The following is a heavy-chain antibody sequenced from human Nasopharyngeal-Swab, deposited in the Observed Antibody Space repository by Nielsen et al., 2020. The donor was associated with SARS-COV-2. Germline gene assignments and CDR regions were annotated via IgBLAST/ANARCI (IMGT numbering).Heavy chain of an antibody. CDR2: ISASGVTT. CDR3: AKDLNSNFLNYMDV. Sequence: ESLKISCAASGFTFSRFGMGWVRQPPGKGLEWVSAISASGVTTYYADSVKGQFTISRDNSKSTLYLQMNSLRAEDTAAYYCAKDLNSNFLNYMDVWGKGTTVSVSS. D-gene: IGHD4-11*01. J-gene: IGHJ6*03. V-gene: IGHV3-23*01. CDR1: GFTFSRFG.